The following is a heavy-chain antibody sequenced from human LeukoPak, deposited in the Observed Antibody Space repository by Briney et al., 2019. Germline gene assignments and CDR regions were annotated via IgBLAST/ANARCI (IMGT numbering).Heavy chain of an antibody. CDR2: IYYSGST. CDR1: GGSISSYY. D-gene: IGHD1-26*01. J-gene: IGHJ4*02. Sequence: SETLSLTCTVSGGSISSYYWSWVRQPPGKGLEWIGYIYYSGSTNYNPSLKSRVTMSVDTSKNQFSLKLSSVTAADTAVYYCVRGGTVGITARIPLFDYWGQGTLVTVSS. CDR3: VRGGTVGITARIPLFDY. V-gene: IGHV4-59*01.